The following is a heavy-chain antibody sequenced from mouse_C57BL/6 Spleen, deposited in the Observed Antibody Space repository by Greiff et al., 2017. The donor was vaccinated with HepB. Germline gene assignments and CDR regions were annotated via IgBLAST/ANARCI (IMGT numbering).Heavy chain of an antibody. D-gene: IGHD2-14*01. V-gene: IGHV1-69*01. CDR1: GYTFTSYW. CDR3: ARSGDRGAMDY. J-gene: IGHJ4*01. CDR2: IDPSDSYT. Sequence: QVQLQQPGAELVMPGASVKLSCKASGYTFTSYWMHWVKQRPGQGLEWIGEIDPSDSYTNYNQKFKGKSTLTVDKSSSTAYMQLSSLTSEDSAVYYCARSGDRGAMDYWGQGTSVTVSS.